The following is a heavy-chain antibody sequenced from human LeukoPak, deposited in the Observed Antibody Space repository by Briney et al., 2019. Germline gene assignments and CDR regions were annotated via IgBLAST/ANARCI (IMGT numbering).Heavy chain of an antibody. Sequence: KTSETLSLTCTVSGDSISSSSDYWGWIRQPPGKGLEWIGSIYYSGSTYYNPSLKSRVTISVDTSKNQFSLKLSSVTAADTAVYYCARPSIPSAAASALDIWGQGTMVTVSS. J-gene: IGHJ3*02. CDR3: ARPSIPSAAASALDI. V-gene: IGHV4-39*07. D-gene: IGHD2-2*01. CDR2: IYYSGST. CDR1: GDSISSSSDY.